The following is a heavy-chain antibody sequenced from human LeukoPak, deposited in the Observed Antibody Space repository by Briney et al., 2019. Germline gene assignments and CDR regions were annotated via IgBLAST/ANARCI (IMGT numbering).Heavy chain of an antibody. Sequence: GESLKISCKGSGYSFTSYWIGWVRQMPGKGLEWMGIIYPGDSDTRYSPSFQGQVTISADKSISTAYLQWSSLKASDTAMYYCARPSRGYYGSGSYFNPIDYWGQGTLVTVSS. J-gene: IGHJ4*02. V-gene: IGHV5-51*01. CDR3: ARPSRGYYGSGSYFNPIDY. CDR1: GYSFTSYW. CDR2: IYPGDSDT. D-gene: IGHD3-10*01.